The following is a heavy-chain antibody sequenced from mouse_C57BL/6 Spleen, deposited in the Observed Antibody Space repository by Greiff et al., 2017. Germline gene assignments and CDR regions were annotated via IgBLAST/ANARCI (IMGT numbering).Heavy chain of an antibody. CDR1: GYTFTSYW. V-gene: IGHV1-53*01. CDR3: ARGGVYYGYDEVFDY. Sequence: QVQLQQPGTELVKPGASVKLSCKASGYTFTSYWMHWVKQRPGQGLEWIGNINPSNGGTNYNEKFKSKATLTVDTSSSTAYMQLSSLTSEDSAVYYCARGGVYYGYDEVFDYWGQGTTLTVSS. CDR2: INPSNGGT. J-gene: IGHJ2*01. D-gene: IGHD2-2*01.